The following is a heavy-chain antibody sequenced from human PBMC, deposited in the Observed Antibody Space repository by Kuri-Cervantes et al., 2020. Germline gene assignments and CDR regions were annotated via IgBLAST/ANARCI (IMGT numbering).Heavy chain of an antibody. Sequence: SETLSLTCTVSGGSVSSGSYYWSWIRQSPGKGLEWIGYIFYSGSTNYNPSLKSRVTISVDTSKNQFSLKLSSVTAADTAVSYCARGPWTYYYYYYMDVWGKGTTVTVSS. V-gene: IGHV4-61*01. CDR3: ARGPWTYYYYYYMDV. CDR2: IFYSGST. J-gene: IGHJ6*03. CDR1: GGSVSSGSYY. D-gene: IGHD3/OR15-3a*01.